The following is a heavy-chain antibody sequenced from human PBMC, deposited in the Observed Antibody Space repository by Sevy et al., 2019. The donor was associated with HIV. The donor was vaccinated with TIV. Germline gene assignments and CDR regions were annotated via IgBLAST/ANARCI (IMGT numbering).Heavy chain of an antibody. CDR3: AKDPPNQDYYDSSSSGYFDS. J-gene: IGHJ4*02. CDR1: GFTFSNYA. Sequence: GGSLRLSCAASGFTFSNYAMSWVRQAPGKGLQWVSVISTSGDNTYYADSVKGRFTISRDNSKNILYLQMSSLSAEDTAVYFCAKDPPNQDYYDSSSSGYFDSWRQGTLVTVSS. D-gene: IGHD3-22*01. CDR2: ISTSGDNT. V-gene: IGHV3-23*01.